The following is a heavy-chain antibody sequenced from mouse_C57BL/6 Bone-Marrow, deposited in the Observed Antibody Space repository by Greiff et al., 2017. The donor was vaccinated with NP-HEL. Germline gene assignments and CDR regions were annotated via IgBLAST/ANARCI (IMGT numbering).Heavy chain of an antibody. V-gene: IGHV1-64*01. D-gene: IGHD1-1*01. CDR1: GYTFTSYW. CDR2: IHPNSGST. Sequence: QVQLQQPGAELVKPGASVKLSCKASGYTFTSYWMHWVKQRPGQGLEWIGMIHPNSGSTNYNEKFKSKATLTVDKSSSTAYMQLSSLTSEDSAVYYCARSRDHYYGTRYWYFDVWGTGTTVTVSS. CDR3: ARSRDHYYGTRYWYFDV. J-gene: IGHJ1*03.